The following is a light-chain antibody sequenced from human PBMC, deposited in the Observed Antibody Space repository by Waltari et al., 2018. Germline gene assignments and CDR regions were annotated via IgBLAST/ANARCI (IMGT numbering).Light chain of an antibody. CDR1: QSLLDRNGYNL. J-gene: IGKJ1*01. V-gene: IGKV2-28*01. Sequence: DIVVTQSPLSLPVTPGEPASISCRSSQSLLDRNGYNLLDWYLQKPGQSPQLLIYFGSIRASGVPDRFSGSGSGRDFTLKISRVEAEDVGVYYCMQALQTPWTFGQGTKVEIK. CDR2: FGS. CDR3: MQALQTPWT.